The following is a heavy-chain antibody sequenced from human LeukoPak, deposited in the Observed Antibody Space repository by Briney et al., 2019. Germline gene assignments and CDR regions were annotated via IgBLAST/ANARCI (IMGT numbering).Heavy chain of an antibody. CDR2: MYYSGST. V-gene: IGHV4-39*01. CDR1: GGSISSSSYY. Sequence: PSETLSLTCTVSGGSISSSSYYWGWIRQPPGKGLEWIGSMYYSGSTYYNPSLKSRVTISGDTSKNQFSLKLSSVTAADTAVYFCARGVRYWGSYRYYFDYWGQGTLVTVSS. CDR3: ARGVRYWGSYRYYFDY. J-gene: IGHJ4*02. D-gene: IGHD3-16*02.